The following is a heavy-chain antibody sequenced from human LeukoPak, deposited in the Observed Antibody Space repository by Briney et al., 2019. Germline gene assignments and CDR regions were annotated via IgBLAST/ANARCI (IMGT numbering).Heavy chain of an antibody. J-gene: IGHJ5*02. V-gene: IGHV1-2*02. CDR3: ARDRENAGTYYDFWSGHLGGWFDP. D-gene: IGHD3-3*01. CDR1: GYTFTGYY. Sequence: ASVKVSCKASGYTFTGYYMHWVRQAPGQGLEWMGWINPNSGGTNYAQKFQGRVTMTRDTSISTAYMELSRLRSDDTAVYYCARDRENAGTYYDFWSGHLGGWFDPWGQGTLVTVSS. CDR2: INPNSGGT.